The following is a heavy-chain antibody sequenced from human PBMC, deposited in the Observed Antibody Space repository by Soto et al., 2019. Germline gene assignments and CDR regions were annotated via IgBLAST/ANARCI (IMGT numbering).Heavy chain of an antibody. D-gene: IGHD6-13*01. CDR1: GFTFSNYA. CDR3: ANGFHSSSWYSFDQ. J-gene: IGHJ4*02. V-gene: IGHV3-23*01. Sequence: PXGSLSLSFVASGFTFSNYAVTWVRQAPGKGLEWVSTINVGGGVTYYADSVKGRFTISRDNSKNTVFLQMNSLGAEDTAIYYCANGFHSSSWYSFDQWGQGTLVTVSS. CDR2: INVGGGVT.